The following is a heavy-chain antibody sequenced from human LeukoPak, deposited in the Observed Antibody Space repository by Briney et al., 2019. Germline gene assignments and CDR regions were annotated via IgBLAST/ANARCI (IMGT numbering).Heavy chain of an antibody. CDR2: INEDGSVK. CDR1: GCTFSSSW. Sequence: PAGSLTLSCAVSGCTFSSSWMDWVRQAAGKGLEWVGRINEDGSVKNYVDSVKGRFTIYRKNTKNSLYLQMNSLRAEDTAVYYCAKNFGHQQFDSSGQGNLVTVSS. V-gene: IGHV3-7*01. D-gene: IGHD3/OR15-3a*01. J-gene: IGHJ4*02. CDR3: AKNFGHQQFDS.